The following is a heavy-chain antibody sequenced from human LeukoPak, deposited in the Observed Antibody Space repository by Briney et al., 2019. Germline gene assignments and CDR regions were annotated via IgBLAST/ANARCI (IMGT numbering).Heavy chain of an antibody. V-gene: IGHV1-2*02. Sequence: ASVKVSCKASGGTFSSYAISWVRQAPGQGLEWMGWINPNSGGTNYAQKFQGRVTMTRDTSISTAYMELSRLRSDDTAVYYCARDIVVVPAAPDYWGQGTLVTVSS. CDR3: ARDIVVVPAAPDY. D-gene: IGHD2-2*01. CDR1: GGTFSSYA. J-gene: IGHJ4*02. CDR2: INPNSGGT.